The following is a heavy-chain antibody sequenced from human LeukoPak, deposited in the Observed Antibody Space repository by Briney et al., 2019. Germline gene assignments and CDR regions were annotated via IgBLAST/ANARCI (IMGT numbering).Heavy chain of an antibody. CDR2: INPNSGGT. CDR3: AREKGSYQTRAFDY. J-gene: IGHJ4*02. V-gene: IGHV1-2*02. D-gene: IGHD1-26*01. Sequence: ASVKVSCKACGYTFTGYYMHWVRQAPGQGLEWMGWINPNSGGTNYAQKFQGRVTMTRDTSISTAYMELSRLRSDDTAVYYCAREKGSYQTRAFDYWGQGTLSPSPQ. CDR1: GYTFTGYY.